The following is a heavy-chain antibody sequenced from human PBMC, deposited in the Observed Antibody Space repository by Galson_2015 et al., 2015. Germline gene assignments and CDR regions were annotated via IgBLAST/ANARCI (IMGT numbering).Heavy chain of an antibody. CDR2: INAGNGNT. J-gene: IGHJ6*02. V-gene: IGHV1-3*01. CDR3: ARGVARQTYYYDSSGYKPGGMDV. D-gene: IGHD3-22*01. CDR1: GYTFTSYA. Sequence: SVKVSCKASGYTFTSYAMHWVRQAPGQRLEWMGWINAGNGNTKYSQKFQGRVTITRDTSASTAYMELSSLRSEDTAVYYCARGVARQTYYYDSSGYKPGGMDVWGQGTTVTVSS.